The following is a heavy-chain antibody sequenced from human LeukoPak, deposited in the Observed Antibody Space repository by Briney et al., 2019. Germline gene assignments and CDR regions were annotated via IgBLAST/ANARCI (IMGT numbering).Heavy chain of an antibody. CDR3: ANQRIAAAGTFDY. CDR1: GFTFSSYA. J-gene: IGHJ4*02. CDR2: ISGSGGST. Sequence: PGGSLRLSCAASGFTFSSYAMSWVRQAPGKGLEWVSAISGSGGSTYYADFVKGRFTISRDNSKNTLYLQMNSLRAEDTAVYYCANQRIAAAGTFDYWGQGTLVTVSS. D-gene: IGHD6-13*01. V-gene: IGHV3-23*01.